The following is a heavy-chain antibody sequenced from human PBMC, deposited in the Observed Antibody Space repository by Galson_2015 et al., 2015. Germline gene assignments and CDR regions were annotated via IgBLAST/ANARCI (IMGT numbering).Heavy chain of an antibody. Sequence: SLRLSCAASGFSFSDSSIHWVPQASGKGLEWVGRIRTKTADYATAYAASVKGRFFISRDDSKNTAYLQMNSLETEDTALYYCTPIIVGAASHDYWGQGTLVTVSS. CDR1: GFSFSDSS. CDR2: IRTKTADYAT. CDR3: TPIIVGAASHDY. D-gene: IGHD1-26*01. V-gene: IGHV3-73*01. J-gene: IGHJ4*02.